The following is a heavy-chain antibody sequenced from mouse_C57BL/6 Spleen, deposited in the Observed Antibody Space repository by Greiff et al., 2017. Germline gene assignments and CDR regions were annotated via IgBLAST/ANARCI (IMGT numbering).Heavy chain of an antibody. CDR3: ARGIYYYGSSYYFDY. CDR1: GYAFSSSW. J-gene: IGHJ2*01. Sequence: QVQLKQSGPELVKPGASVKISCKASGYAFSSSWMNWVKQRPGKGLEWIGRIYPGDGDTNYNGKFKGKATLTADKSSSTAYMQLSSLTSEDSAVDFCARGIYYYGSSYYFDYWGQGTTLTVSS. D-gene: IGHD1-1*01. V-gene: IGHV1-82*01. CDR2: IYPGDGDT.